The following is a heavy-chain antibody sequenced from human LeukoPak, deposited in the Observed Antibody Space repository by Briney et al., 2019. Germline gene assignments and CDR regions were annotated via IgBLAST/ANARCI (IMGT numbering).Heavy chain of an antibody. J-gene: IGHJ4*02. V-gene: IGHV3-21*01. CDR3: ARDSYDFWSSYPNRGDY. CDR1: GFTFSSYS. Sequence: GGSLRLSCAASGFTFSSYSMNWVRQAPGKGLEWVSSISSSSSYVYYADSVKGRFTISRDNAKNSLYLQMNSLRAEDTAVYYCARDSYDFWSSYPNRGDYWGQGTLVTVSS. CDR2: ISSSSSYV. D-gene: IGHD3-3*01.